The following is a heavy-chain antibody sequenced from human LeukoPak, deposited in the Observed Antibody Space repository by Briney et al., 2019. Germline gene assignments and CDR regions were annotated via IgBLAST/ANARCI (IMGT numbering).Heavy chain of an antibody. CDR1: GGSFSGYY. CDR3: ARGPYDSSRD. D-gene: IGHD3-22*01. V-gene: IGHV4-34*01. Sequence: PSGTLSLTCAVYGGSFSGYYWSWIRQPPGKGLEWIGEINHSGNTNYNPSLKSRVTISVDTSKNQFSLKLSSVTAADTAVYYCARGPYDSSRDWGQGTLVTVSS. CDR2: INHSGNT. J-gene: IGHJ4*02.